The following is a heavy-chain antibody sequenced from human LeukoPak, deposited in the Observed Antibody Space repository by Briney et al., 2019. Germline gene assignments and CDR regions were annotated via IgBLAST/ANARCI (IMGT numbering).Heavy chain of an antibody. CDR3: ARDAFGVDKSPF. Sequence: PGGSLRLSCAASGFTFSDYYMSWIRQAPGKGLEWVSYISSTGSTIYYADSVKGRFTISRDNAKNTLYLQMNSLRDEDTAVYFCARDAFGVDKSPFWGQGTLVTVSS. V-gene: IGHV3-11*04. J-gene: IGHJ4*02. D-gene: IGHD3-3*01. CDR1: GFTFSDYY. CDR2: ISSTGSTI.